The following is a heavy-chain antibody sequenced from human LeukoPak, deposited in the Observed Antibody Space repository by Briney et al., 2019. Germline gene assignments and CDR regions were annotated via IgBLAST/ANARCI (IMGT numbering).Heavy chain of an antibody. D-gene: IGHD1-26*01. V-gene: IGHV3-21*01. CDR2: ISSSSSYI. Sequence: GGSLRLSCAASGFTFSSYSMNWVRQAPGKGLEWVSSISSSSSYIYYADSVKGRFTISRDNAKNSLYLQMNSLRAEDTAVYYCARGRGKWPGVFDYWGQGILVTVSS. J-gene: IGHJ4*02. CDR1: GFTFSSYS. CDR3: ARGRGKWPGVFDY.